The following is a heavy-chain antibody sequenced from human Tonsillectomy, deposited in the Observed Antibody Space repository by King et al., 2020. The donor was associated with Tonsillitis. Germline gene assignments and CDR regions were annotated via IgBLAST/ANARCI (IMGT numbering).Heavy chain of an antibody. CDR3: AGFYDSSGYDPYYFDY. V-gene: IGHV3-33*08. Sequence: VQLVESGGGVVQPGRSLRLSCAASGFIFSAYDMHWVRQAPGKGLEWVAVIWYDGSNKYYADSVKGRFTISRDNSKNTLFLQMTSQRAEDTAVYYCAGFYDSSGYDPYYFDYWGQGTLITVSS. CDR1: GFIFSAYD. J-gene: IGHJ4*02. CDR2: IWYDGSNK. D-gene: IGHD3-22*01.